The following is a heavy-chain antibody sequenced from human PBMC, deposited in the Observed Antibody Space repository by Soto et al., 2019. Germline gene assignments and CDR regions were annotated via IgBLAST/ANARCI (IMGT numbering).Heavy chain of an antibody. CDR1: VGSITSGGYY. CDR3: ARLTKSNHAP. V-gene: IGHV4-31*03. CDR2: IYYSGST. D-gene: IGHD2-8*01. J-gene: IGHJ5*02. Sequence: QVQLQEWGPGRGKLSRPLSLTCTFSVGSITSGGYYWSCIGQHPGKGLEGIGYIYYSGSTYYNPSLKSRVTISVDTSKNQFSLKLSSVTAADTAVYYCARLTKSNHAPWGQGTLVTVSS.